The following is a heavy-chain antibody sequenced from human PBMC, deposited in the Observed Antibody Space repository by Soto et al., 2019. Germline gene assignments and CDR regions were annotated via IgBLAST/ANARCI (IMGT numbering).Heavy chain of an antibody. CDR2: IHYSGST. J-gene: IGHJ6*02. D-gene: IGHD3-3*01. V-gene: IGHV4-31*03. Sequence: QVQLQESGPGLVKPSQTLSLTCTVSGGSISSGGYYWSWIRQHPGKGLEWIGYIHYSGSTYYNPSVKSRVTISVDTSKNQFFLKLSSVTAADTAVDYCARCGVDYCYYGRDVWGQGTTVTVSS. CDR3: ARCGVDYCYYGRDV. CDR1: GGSISSGGYY.